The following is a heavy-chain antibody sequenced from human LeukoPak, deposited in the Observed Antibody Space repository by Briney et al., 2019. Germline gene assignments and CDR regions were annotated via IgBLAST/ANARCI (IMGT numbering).Heavy chain of an antibody. D-gene: IGHD5-24*01. J-gene: IGHJ4*02. Sequence: GGSLRLSCAASGFTFSTNAMSWVRQAPGKGLEWVSGISGSVGTTYYADSVKGRFTISRDNSKNTLYLQMNSLRAEDTAVYYCARAGKDGYNDYWGQGTLVTVSS. CDR2: ISGSVGTT. CDR3: ARAGKDGYNDY. V-gene: IGHV3-23*01. CDR1: GFTFSTNA.